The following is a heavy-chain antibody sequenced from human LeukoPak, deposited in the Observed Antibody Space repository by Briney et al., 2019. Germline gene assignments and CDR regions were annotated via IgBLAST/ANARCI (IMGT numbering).Heavy chain of an antibody. CDR3: ARGDAHGFDF. Sequence: SGGSLRLSCAASGSTFSSYWMHWVRQAPGKGLVWVARIKSDGSSTGYADSVKSRFTNSRDNAKNTLYLQMNSLRDEDTAVYYCARGDAHGFDFWGQGTMVTVSS. D-gene: IGHD2-2*01. J-gene: IGHJ3*01. CDR1: GSTFSSYW. CDR2: IKSDGSST. V-gene: IGHV3-74*01.